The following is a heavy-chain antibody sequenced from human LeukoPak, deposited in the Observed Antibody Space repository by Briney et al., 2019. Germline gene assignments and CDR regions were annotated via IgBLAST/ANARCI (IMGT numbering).Heavy chain of an antibody. J-gene: IGHJ4*02. Sequence: GGSLRLSCVASGFSFSDSVIHWVRQAPGKGLEWVAVISHDVKTTYYADSAKGRVTISRDNSRNTVFLQMNRLRPEDTAVYYCVKEAYYGWGSSPTFYFDYWGRGTRVTVSS. CDR2: ISHDVKTT. D-gene: IGHD3-10*01. CDR3: VKEAYYGWGSSPTFYFDY. V-gene: IGHV3-30*04. CDR1: GFSFSDSV.